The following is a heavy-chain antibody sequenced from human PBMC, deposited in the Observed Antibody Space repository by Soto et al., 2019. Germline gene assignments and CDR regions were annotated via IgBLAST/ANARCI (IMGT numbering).Heavy chain of an antibody. CDR2: IYWDDDK. CDR1: GFSLSTSGVG. J-gene: IGHJ3*02. Sequence: QITLKESGPTLVKPTQTLTLTCTFSGFSLSTSGVGVGWIRQPPGKALEWLALIYWDDDKRYSPALKSRLTTXKXTXXNLVVLTMTDMDPVDTATYYCAHSGIAAAGMAFDIWGQGTMVTVSS. D-gene: IGHD6-13*01. CDR3: AHSGIAAAGMAFDI. V-gene: IGHV2-5*02.